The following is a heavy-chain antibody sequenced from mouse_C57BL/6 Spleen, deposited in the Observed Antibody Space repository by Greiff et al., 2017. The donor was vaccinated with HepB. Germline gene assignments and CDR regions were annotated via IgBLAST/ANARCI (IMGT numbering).Heavy chain of an antibody. Sequence: VQGVESGAELARPGASVKMSCKASGYTFTSYTMHWVKQRPGQGLEWIGYINPSSGYTKYNQKFKDKATLTADKSSSTAYMQLSSLTSEDSAVYYCARYYGGASFDYWGQGTTLTVSS. J-gene: IGHJ2*01. CDR2: INPSSGYT. D-gene: IGHD1-1*01. CDR3: ARYYGGASFDY. CDR1: GYTFTSYT. V-gene: IGHV1-4*01.